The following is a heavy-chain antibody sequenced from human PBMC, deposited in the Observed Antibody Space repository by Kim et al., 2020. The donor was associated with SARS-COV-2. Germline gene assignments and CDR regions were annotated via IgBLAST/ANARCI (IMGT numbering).Heavy chain of an antibody. CDR3: ARSHSGSYYSAFDY. J-gene: IGHJ4*02. CDR1: GFTFSSYA. D-gene: IGHD1-26*01. CDR2: ISYDGSNK. Sequence: GGSLRLSCAASGFTFSSYAMHWVRQAPGKGLEWVAVISYDGSNKYYADSVKGRFTISRDNSKNTLYLQMNSLRAEDTAVYYCARSHSGSYYSAFDYWGQG. V-gene: IGHV3-30-3*01.